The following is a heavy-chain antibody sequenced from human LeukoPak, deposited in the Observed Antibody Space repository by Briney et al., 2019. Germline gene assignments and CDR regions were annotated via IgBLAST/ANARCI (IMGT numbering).Heavy chain of an antibody. J-gene: IGHJ3*02. V-gene: IGHV3-21*01. CDR1: GFTFSSYS. CDR3: ARVRRYYDTTGSDDAFDI. CDR2: ISSSSSYI. D-gene: IGHD3-22*01. Sequence: GGSLRLSCAASGFTFSSYSMNWVRQAPGKGLEWVSSISSSSSYIYYADSVKGRFTISRDNAKSTLYLQMNSLRAEDTAVYYCARVRRYYDTTGSDDAFDIWGQGTMVTVSS.